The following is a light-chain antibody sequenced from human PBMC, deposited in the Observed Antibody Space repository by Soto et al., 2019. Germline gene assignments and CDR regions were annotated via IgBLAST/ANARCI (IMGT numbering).Light chain of an antibody. J-gene: IGKJ1*01. Sequence: DIQMTQSPSTLSASVGDGVTITCRASQTISGWLAWYQQRPVKAPKLLISDASSLRSGVPSRFSGSGSGTEFTLTISRLQPDDFGSYYCQQYKSYPCTFGHGTKVEV. CDR1: QTISGW. CDR3: QQYKSYPCT. CDR2: DAS. V-gene: IGKV1-5*01.